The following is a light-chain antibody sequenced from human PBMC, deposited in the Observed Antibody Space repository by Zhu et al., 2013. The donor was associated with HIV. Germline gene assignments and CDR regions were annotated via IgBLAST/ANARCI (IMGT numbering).Light chain of an antibody. Sequence: IVMTQSPVTLYVSPGERVTLSCRASQSVSSSYLAWYQQKPGQAPRLLIYGASSRATGIPDRFGGSGSGTDFTLTISRLEPEDFAVYYCQQRSDWPPSLTFGGGTQGRRSN. CDR1: QSVSSSY. CDR2: GAS. J-gene: IGKJ4*01. CDR3: QQRSDWPPSLT. V-gene: IGKV3D-20*02.